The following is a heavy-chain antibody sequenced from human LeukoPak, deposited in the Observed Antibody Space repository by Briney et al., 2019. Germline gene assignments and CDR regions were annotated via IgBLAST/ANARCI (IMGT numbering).Heavy chain of an antibody. CDR2: IKQDGSEK. D-gene: IGHD4-23*01. CDR1: GFTFSRYW. Sequence: GGSLRLSCAASGFTFSRYWMSWVRQAPGKGLEWVANIKQDGSEKDYVDSVKDRFTISRDNSENTLYLQMNSLRPEDTAVYYCARGAHKRDDYGGFFDYWGQGTLVTVSS. J-gene: IGHJ4*02. V-gene: IGHV3-7*01. CDR3: ARGAHKRDDYGGFFDY.